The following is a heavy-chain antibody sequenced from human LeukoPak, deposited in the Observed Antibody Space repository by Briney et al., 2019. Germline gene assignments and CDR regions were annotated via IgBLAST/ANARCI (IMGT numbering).Heavy chain of an antibody. J-gene: IGHJ1*01. CDR3: ATNGWYCLDH. D-gene: IGHD6-19*01. V-gene: IGHV4-38-2*02. CDR1: GYSISSGYY. Sequence: SETLSLTCIVSGYSISSGYYWGWIRQPPGKGLEWIGNIHHSGSTYYNPSLKSRVTISVDKSNNHFSLRLTSVTAADTAVYYCATNGWYCLDHWGQGALVTVSS. CDR2: IHHSGST.